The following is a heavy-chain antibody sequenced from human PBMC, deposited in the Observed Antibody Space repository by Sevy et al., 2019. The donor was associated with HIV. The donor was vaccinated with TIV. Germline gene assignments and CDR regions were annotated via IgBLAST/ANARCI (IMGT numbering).Heavy chain of an antibody. CDR1: GFTTGFTFSDYW. CDR3: ARGGYYGYSGLDY. V-gene: IGHV3-7*01. CDR2: IEEDGTEI. J-gene: IGHJ4*02. Sequence: GGSLRLSCAASGFTTGFTFSDYWMAWVRQAPGKGLEWVANIEEDGTEIYYLDSLKGRFTISRDNAKNLLYLQMNSLRAEDTAVYYCARGGYYGYSGLDYWGQGTLVTVSS. D-gene: IGHD3-10*01.